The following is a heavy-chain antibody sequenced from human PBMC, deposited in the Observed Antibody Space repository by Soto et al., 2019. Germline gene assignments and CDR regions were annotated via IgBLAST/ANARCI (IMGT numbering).Heavy chain of an antibody. J-gene: IGHJ4*02. CDR2: IWYDGNNK. CDR3: ARGLHSLFDY. V-gene: IGHV3-33*01. Sequence: SLRLSCAASGFTFSNYGMHWVRQAPGKGLEWVAVIWYDGNNKYYADSVKGRFTISRDNSNNTLYVQMTSLRAEDTAVYYCARGLHSLFDYWGQGTLVTVPQ. D-gene: IGHD2-21*01. CDR1: GFTFSNYG.